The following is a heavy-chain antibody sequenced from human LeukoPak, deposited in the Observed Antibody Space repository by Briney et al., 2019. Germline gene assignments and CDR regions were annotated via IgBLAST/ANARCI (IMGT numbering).Heavy chain of an antibody. V-gene: IGHV1-18*01. J-gene: IGHJ1*01. CDR3: ASDYGDYVSEYFQH. CDR1: DYTFTSYG. CDR2: ISAYNGNT. Sequence: ASVKVSCKGSDYTFTSYGISWVRQAPGQGLEWMGWISAYNGNTNYAQKLQGRVTMTTDTSTSTAYMELRSLRSDDTAVYYCASDYGDYVSEYFQHWGQGTLVTVSS. D-gene: IGHD4-17*01.